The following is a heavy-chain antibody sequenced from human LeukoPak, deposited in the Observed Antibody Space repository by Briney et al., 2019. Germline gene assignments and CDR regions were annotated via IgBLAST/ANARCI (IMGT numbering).Heavy chain of an antibody. CDR1: GGSISSGSYY. CDR2: IYTSGST. Sequence: PSETLSLTCTVSGGSISSGSYYWSWIRQPAGKGLEWIGRIYTSGSTNYNPSLKSRVTISVDTSKNQFSLKLSSVTAADTAVYYCARDPTYYDFWSGYLRGSFDYWGQGTLVTVSS. V-gene: IGHV4-61*02. D-gene: IGHD3-3*01. J-gene: IGHJ4*02. CDR3: ARDPTYYDFWSGYLRGSFDY.